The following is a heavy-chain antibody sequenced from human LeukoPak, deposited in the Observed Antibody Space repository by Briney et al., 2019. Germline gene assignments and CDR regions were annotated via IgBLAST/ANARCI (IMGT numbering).Heavy chain of an antibody. Sequence: GGSLRLSCAASGFTFSSYAMSWVRQAPGKGLEWVSAISGSGGSTYYADSVKGRFTISRDNSKNTLYLQMNSLRAEDTAVYYCARDRDPSYDFWSGSPGYWGQGTLVTVSS. CDR3: ARDRDPSYDFWSGSPGY. CDR1: GFTFSSYA. J-gene: IGHJ4*02. D-gene: IGHD3-3*01. V-gene: IGHV3-23*01. CDR2: ISGSGGST.